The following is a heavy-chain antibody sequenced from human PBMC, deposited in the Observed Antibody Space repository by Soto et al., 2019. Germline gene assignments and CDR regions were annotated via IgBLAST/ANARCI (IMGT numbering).Heavy chain of an antibody. D-gene: IGHD5-12*01. CDR3: ARLPYSYSGYDETYFDY. J-gene: IGHJ4*02. CDR2: IYHSGST. Sequence: PSETLSLTCTVSGGSVSSGSYYWSWIRQPPGKGLEWIGSIYHSGSTYYNPSLKSRVTISVDTPQKLFSLKLSSVTAADTAVYYCARLPYSYSGYDETYFDYWGQGTLVTVSS. V-gene: IGHV4-39*07. CDR1: GGSVSSGSYY.